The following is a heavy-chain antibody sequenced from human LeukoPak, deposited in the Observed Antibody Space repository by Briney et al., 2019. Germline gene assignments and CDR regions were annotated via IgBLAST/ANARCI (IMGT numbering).Heavy chain of an antibody. CDR3: ARDLAPDRPYGDPSPPDY. CDR2: INWNGGST. CDR1: GFTFDDYG. V-gene: IGHV3-20*04. Sequence: GGSMRLSCAASGFTFDDYGMSWVRQAPGKGLEWVSGINWNGGSTGYADSVKGRFTISRDNAKNTLYLQMNSLRAEDTAVYYCARDLAPDRPYGDPSPPDYWGQGTLVTVSS. J-gene: IGHJ4*02. D-gene: IGHD4-17*01.